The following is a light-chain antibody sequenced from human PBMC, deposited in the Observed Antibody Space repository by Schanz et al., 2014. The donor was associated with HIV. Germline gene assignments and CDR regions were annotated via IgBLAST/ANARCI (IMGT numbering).Light chain of an antibody. V-gene: IGKV3-20*01. Sequence: EIVLTQSPGTPSLSPGERATLSCRASQSVSSYSLAWYQQKPGQAPRLLIYSASSRATGIPDRFSGSGSGTDFTLTISRLEPEDFAVYYCQHYGSSFGPGTKVDI. CDR2: SAS. CDR3: QHYGSS. J-gene: IGKJ3*01. CDR1: QSVSSYS.